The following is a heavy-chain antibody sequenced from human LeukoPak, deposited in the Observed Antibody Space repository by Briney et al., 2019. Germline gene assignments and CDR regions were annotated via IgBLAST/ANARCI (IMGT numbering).Heavy chain of an antibody. CDR2: IRDSGEA. Sequence: GGSLRLSCPASGFTFSSYAMSWVRQAPGKELEWVGLIRDSGEAFYADFARGRFAISRDESENTLYLQMNSLRVEDTAVYFCARDRAANQDWVEFDPWGQGTPVIVSS. V-gene: IGHV3-23*01. D-gene: IGHD3/OR15-3a*01. CDR3: ARDRAANQDWVEFDP. J-gene: IGHJ5*02. CDR1: GFTFSSYA.